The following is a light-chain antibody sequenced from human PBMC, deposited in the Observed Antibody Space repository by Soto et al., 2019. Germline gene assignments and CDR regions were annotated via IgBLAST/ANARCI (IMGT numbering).Light chain of an antibody. CDR3: QQYNSYSWT. J-gene: IGKJ1*01. CDR2: DSS. CDR1: QSVVTN. V-gene: IGKV3-15*01. Sequence: ETVVTQSPATLSASPGERATLSCMASQSVVTNVAWYQQKPGQAPRLLIHDSSTRATGVPDRFSGRGYGTEFALTISSLQSEDFATYYCQQYNSYSWTFGQGTKVDIK.